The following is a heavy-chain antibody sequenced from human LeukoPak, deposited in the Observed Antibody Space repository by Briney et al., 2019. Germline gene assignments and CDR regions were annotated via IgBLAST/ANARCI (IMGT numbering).Heavy chain of an antibody. CDR1: GGSFSGYY. Sequence: SETLSLTCAVYGGSFSGYYWSWLRQPPGKGLEWLGEINHSGSTNYNPSLKSRVTISVDTSKNQFSLKLSSVTAADTAVYYCARTAYYYDSSGYYYVVLGNWFDPWGQGTLVTVSS. V-gene: IGHV4-34*01. CDR3: ARTAYYYDSSGYYYVVLGNWFDP. CDR2: INHSGST. D-gene: IGHD3-22*01. J-gene: IGHJ5*02.